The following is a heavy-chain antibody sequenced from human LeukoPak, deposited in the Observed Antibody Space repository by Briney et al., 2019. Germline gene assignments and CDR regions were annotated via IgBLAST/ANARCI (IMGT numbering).Heavy chain of an antibody. Sequence: PSETLSLTCAVYGGSFSGYYWSWIRQPPGKGLEWIGEINHSGSTNYNPSLKSRVAISVDTSKNQFSLKLTSVTAADTAIYYCARDLPGSSALDFWGQGTLVTVSS. V-gene: IGHV4-34*01. J-gene: IGHJ4*02. D-gene: IGHD5-12*01. CDR1: GGSFSGYY. CDR2: INHSGST. CDR3: ARDLPGSSALDF.